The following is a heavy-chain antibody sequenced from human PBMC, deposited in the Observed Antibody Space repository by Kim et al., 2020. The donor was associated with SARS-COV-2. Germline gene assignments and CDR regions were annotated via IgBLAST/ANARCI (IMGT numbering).Heavy chain of an antibody. Sequence: SETLSLTCAVYGGSFSGYYWSWIRQPPGKVLEWIGEINHSGSTNYNPSLKSRVTISVDTSKNQFSLKLSSVTAADTAVYYCARGRGYCSSTSCYLPNYFDYWGQGTLVTVSS. V-gene: IGHV4-34*01. CDR3: ARGRGYCSSTSCYLPNYFDY. J-gene: IGHJ4*02. CDR1: GGSFSGYY. CDR2: INHSGST. D-gene: IGHD2-2*01.